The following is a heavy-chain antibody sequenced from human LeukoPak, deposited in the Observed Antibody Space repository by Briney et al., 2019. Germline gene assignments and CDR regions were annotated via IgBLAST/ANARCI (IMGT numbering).Heavy chain of an antibody. J-gene: IGHJ4*02. CDR3: ARDNSKAGKSGTPTNY. CDR1: GGSFSSYY. D-gene: IGHD1-1*01. V-gene: IGHV4-4*07. Sequence: PSETLSLTCTVSGGSFSSYYWSWIRQPVGKGLEWIGRIYSSGSTNYNPSLKSRVIMSIDTSKNQFSLNLSSVTAADTAVYYCARDNSKAGKSGTPTNYWGQEILVIVS. CDR2: IYSSGST.